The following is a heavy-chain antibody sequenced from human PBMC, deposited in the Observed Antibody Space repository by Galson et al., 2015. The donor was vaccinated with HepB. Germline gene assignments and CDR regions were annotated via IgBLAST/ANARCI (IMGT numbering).Heavy chain of an antibody. V-gene: IGHV1-3*01. D-gene: IGHD6-19*01. CDR2: INAGNGNT. CDR1: GYTFTSYA. Sequence: SVKVSCKASGYTFTSYAMHWVRQAPGQRLEWMGWINAGNGNTKYSQKFQGRVTITRDTSASTAYMELSSLRSEDTAVYYCARDPPVAVAGTSLPNFDYWGQGTLVTVSS. J-gene: IGHJ4*02. CDR3: ARDPPVAVAGTSLPNFDY.